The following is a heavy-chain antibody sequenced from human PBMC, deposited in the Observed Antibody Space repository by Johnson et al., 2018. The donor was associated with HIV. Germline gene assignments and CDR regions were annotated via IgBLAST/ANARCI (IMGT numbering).Heavy chain of an antibody. J-gene: IGHJ3*02. CDR2: ISGGGGST. D-gene: IGHD3-22*01. V-gene: IGHV3-23*04. CDR3: ARDSYDISGQQHDAFDI. CDR1: GFTFSSYA. Sequence: VQLVESGGGVVQPGGSLRLSCAASGFTFSSYAMSWVRQAPGKGLEWVSAISGGGGSTYYADSVKGRFTISRDNSKNTLYLQMNSLRAEDTAVYYCARDSYDISGQQHDAFDIWGQGTKVTVS.